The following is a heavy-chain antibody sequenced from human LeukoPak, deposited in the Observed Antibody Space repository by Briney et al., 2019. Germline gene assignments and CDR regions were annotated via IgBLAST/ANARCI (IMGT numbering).Heavy chain of an antibody. J-gene: IGHJ5*02. CDR1: GYIFTSYG. Sequence: ASVKVSCKASGYIFTSYGISRVRQAPGQGLEWMGWISAYNGNTNYAQKLQGRVTMTTDTSTSTAYMELRSLRSDDTAVYYCARSRYSSDRFDPWGQGTLVTVSS. V-gene: IGHV1-18*04. CDR3: ARSRYSSDRFDP. D-gene: IGHD6-19*01. CDR2: ISAYNGNT.